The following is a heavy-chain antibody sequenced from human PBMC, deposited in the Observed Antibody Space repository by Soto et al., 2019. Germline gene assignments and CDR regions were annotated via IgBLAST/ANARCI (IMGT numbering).Heavy chain of an antibody. J-gene: IGHJ4*02. Sequence: ASVKVSCKASGYTFTRYDINWVRQSTGQGLEWMGWMNPNSGNTGYAQKFQGRVTMTRNTSISTAYMELSSLRSEDTAVYYCARAPSHPREARKHGYCSGGRSYYFDYRGQGTVLPFSS. V-gene: IGHV1-8*01. D-gene: IGHD2-15*01. CDR3: ARAPSHPREARKHGYCSGGRSYYFDY. CDR2: MNPNSGNT. CDR1: GYTFTRYD.